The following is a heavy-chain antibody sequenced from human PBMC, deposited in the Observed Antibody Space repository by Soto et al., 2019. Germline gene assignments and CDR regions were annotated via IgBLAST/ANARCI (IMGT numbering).Heavy chain of an antibody. CDR3: ARDYPMVRGAHDY. V-gene: IGHV3-11*06. J-gene: IGHJ4*02. CDR1: GFTFSDYY. CDR2: ISSSSSYT. D-gene: IGHD3-10*01. Sequence: GGSLRLSCAASGFTFSDYYMSWIRQAPGKGLEWVSYISSSSSYTNYADSVKGRFTISRDNAKNSLYLQMNSLRAEDTAVYYCARDYPMVRGAHDYWGQGTLVTVSS.